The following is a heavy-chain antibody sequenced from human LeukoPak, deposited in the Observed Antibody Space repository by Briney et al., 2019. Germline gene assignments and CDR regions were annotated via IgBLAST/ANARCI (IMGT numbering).Heavy chain of an antibody. J-gene: IGHJ5*02. CDR2: IHTSGST. Sequence: SETLSLTCTVSGDSISSGSHYWSWIRQPAGKGLEWIGRIHTSGSTNYNPSLKSRVTISVDTSKNQFSLSPSSVTAADTAVYYCARENPYSSSGDWFDPWGQGTLVTVSS. D-gene: IGHD6-6*01. CDR1: GDSISSGSHY. V-gene: IGHV4-61*02. CDR3: ARENPYSSSGDWFDP.